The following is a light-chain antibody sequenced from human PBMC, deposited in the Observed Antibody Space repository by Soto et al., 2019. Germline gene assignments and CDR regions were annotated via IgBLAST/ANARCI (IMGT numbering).Light chain of an antibody. CDR2: AAS. J-gene: IGKJ2*01. V-gene: IGKV1-39*01. CDR3: QQSYSTSVT. CDR1: QSISSY. Sequence: DIQMTQSPSSLSASVGDRVTITCRASQSISSYLHWYQQKPGKAPKLLIYAASSLQSGVPSRFSGSGSGTDFTLNISSLQPEDFATYYCQQSYSTSVTFGQGTKLEIK.